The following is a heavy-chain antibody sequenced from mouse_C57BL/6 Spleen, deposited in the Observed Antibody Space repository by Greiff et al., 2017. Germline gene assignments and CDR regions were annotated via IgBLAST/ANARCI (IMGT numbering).Heavy chain of an antibody. J-gene: IGHJ2*01. D-gene: IGHD3-2*02. CDR1: GYTFTSYG. V-gene: IGHV1-81*01. Sequence: QVQLQQSGAELARPGASVKLSCKASGYTFTSYGISWVKQRTGQGLEWIGEIYPRSGNTYYNEKFKGKATLTADKSSSTAYMELRSLTSEDSAVYFCAREGGNQLRGDYWGQGTTLTVSS. CDR2: IYPRSGNT. CDR3: AREGGNQLRGDY.